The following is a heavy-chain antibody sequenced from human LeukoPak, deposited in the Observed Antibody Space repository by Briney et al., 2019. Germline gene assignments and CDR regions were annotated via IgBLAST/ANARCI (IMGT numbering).Heavy chain of an antibody. CDR2: IIPIFGTA. CDR1: GGTFSSYA. Sequence: GASVKVSCKASGGTFSSYAISWVRQAPGQGLEWMGGIIPIFGTANYAQKFQGRVTITTDESTSTAYMELSSLRSEDTAVYYCARGHNSDILTGYYGYWGQGTLVTVSS. D-gene: IGHD3-9*01. CDR3: ARGHNSDILTGYYGY. V-gene: IGHV1-69*05. J-gene: IGHJ4*02.